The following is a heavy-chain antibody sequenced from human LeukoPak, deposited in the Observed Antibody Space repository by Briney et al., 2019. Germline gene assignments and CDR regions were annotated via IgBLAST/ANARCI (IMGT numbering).Heavy chain of an antibody. V-gene: IGHV3-74*01. D-gene: IGHD5-12*01. CDR3: ARRGSGYDAAPTGMDV. Sequence: GGSLRLSWAASGFTFSRYWMHWVRQAPGKGLGWVSRINSDGSSTSYADSVKGRFTISRDNAKNTLYLQMNSLRAEDTAVYDCARRGSGYDAAPTGMDVCGQGTTVTVSS. CDR2: INSDGSST. J-gene: IGHJ6*02. CDR1: GFTFSRYW.